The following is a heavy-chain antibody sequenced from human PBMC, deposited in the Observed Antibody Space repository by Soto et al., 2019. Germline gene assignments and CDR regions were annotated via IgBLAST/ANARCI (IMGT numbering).Heavy chain of an antibody. J-gene: IGHJ4*02. CDR3: RTQWLD. V-gene: IGHV3-15*01. CDR1: GFTFSDAW. D-gene: IGHD6-19*01. CDR2: IKKKTDGGTT. Sequence: EVQLVESGGGLVKPGGSLRLSCAASGFTFSDAWMSWVRQAPGKGLEWDGLIKKKTDGGTTDYAAPVKGRFTISRDDLKNTLYLQMSSLKTDDTAGYYCRTQWLDWGQGTLVTVSS.